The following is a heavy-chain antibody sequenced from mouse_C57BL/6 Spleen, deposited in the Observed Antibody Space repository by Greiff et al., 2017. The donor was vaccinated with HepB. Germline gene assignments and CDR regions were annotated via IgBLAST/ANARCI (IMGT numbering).Heavy chain of an antibody. D-gene: IGHD4-1*01. CDR3: ARRSLTGHFDY. V-gene: IGHV1-9*01. CDR2: ILPGSGST. J-gene: IGHJ2*01. CDR1: GYTFTGYW. Sequence: VQLQQSGAELMKPGASVKLSCKATGYTFTGYWIEWVKQRPGHGLEWIGEILPGSGSTNYNEKFKGQATLTADTSSNKAYMQLSSLTTEESDIYYCARRSLTGHFDYWGQGTTLTVSS.